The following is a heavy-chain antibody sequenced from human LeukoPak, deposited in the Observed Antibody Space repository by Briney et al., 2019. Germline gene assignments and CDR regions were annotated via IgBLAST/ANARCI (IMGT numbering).Heavy chain of an antibody. V-gene: IGHV4-31*03. D-gene: IGHD5-18*01. CDR3: ARGQYRRDY. J-gene: IGHJ4*02. CDR2: INHSGST. CDR1: GGSISSGGYY. Sequence: SETLSLTCTVSGGSISSGGYYWSWIRQHPGKGLEWIGEINHSGSTNYNPSLKSRVTILVDTSKNQFSLILISVTAADTAVYYCARGQYRRDYWGQGTLVTVSS.